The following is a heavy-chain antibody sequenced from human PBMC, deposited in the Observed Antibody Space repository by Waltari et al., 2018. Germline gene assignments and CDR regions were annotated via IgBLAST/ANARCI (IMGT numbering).Heavy chain of an antibody. CDR3: ARYCGASTCYSGLDY. D-gene: IGHD2-15*01. V-gene: IGHV3-23*01. J-gene: IGHJ4*02. CDR2: VSAKSDFT. CDR1: RFVFGSYA. Sequence: EVQLLESGAGLVQPGGSLRPSCLPSRFVFGSYAMTWVRQAPGKGLEGVSGVSAKSDFTKDADSVKGRFTISRDNAKNTLYLQMNSLRVEDAALYYCARYCGASTCYSGLDYWGQGTLVTVSS.